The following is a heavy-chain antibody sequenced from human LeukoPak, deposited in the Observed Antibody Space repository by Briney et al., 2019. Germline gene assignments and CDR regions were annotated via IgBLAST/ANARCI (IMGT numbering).Heavy chain of an antibody. CDR2: IGSGAKSYAT. CDR3: TREKEAYNFGLAYYYYYMDV. Sequence: PGGSLRLSCAASGSTFSGSAMHWVRQAPGKWLEWVGQIGSGAKSYATAYAASVKGRFTISRDDSKNTAYLQMNSLQTEDTAVYYCTREKEAYNFGLAYYYYYMDVWGKGTTVTVSS. V-gene: IGHV3-73*01. CDR1: GSTFSGSA. D-gene: IGHD5-18*01. J-gene: IGHJ6*03.